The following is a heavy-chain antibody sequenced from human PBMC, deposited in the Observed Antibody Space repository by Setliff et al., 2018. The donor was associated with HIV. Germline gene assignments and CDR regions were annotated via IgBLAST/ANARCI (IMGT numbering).Heavy chain of an antibody. J-gene: IGHJ3*02. V-gene: IGHV4-39*01. CDR2: IYYSGST. CDR1: GGSISSSSYY. CDR3: ARRQQLWLLYAFDI. D-gene: IGHD5-18*01. Sequence: PSETLSLTCTVSGGSISSSSYYWGWIRQPPGKGLEWIGSIYYSGSTYYNPSLKSRVTISVDTSKNQFSLKLSSVTAADTAVYYCARRQQLWLLYAFDIWGQGTMVTASS.